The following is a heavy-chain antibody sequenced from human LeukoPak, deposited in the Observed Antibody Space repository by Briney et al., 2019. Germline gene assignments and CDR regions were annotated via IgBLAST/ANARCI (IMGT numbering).Heavy chain of an antibody. J-gene: IGHJ5*02. D-gene: IGHD1-26*01. V-gene: IGHV3-23*01. CDR3: AKDRDNSWELLRGMFDP. CDR2: ISGSGGST. Sequence: PGGSLRLSCAASGFTFSSYAMSWVRQAPGKGLEWVSAISGSGGSTYYADSVKGRFTISRDNSKNTLYLQMNSLRAEDTAVYYCAKDRDNSWELLRGMFDPWGQGTLVTVSS. CDR1: GFTFSSYA.